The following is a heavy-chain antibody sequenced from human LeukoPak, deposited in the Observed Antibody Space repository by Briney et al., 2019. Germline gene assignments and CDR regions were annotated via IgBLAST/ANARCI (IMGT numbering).Heavy chain of an antibody. CDR1: GYSITRGYF. CDR3: ASVLRYFDWLSSPTYYYYYMDV. V-gene: IGHV4-38-2*02. J-gene: IGHJ6*03. CDR2: MFHSGST. D-gene: IGHD3-9*01. Sequence: PSETLSLTCTVSGYSITRGYFWGWIRPSPGKGLEWIASMFHSGSTYYNPSLKSRVTMSVDTSKNQFSLKLSSVTAADTAVYYCASVLRYFDWLSSPTYYYYYMDVWGKGTTVTVSS.